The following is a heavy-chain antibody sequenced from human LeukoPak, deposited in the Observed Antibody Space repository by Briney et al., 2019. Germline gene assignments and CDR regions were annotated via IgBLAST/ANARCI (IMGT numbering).Heavy chain of an antibody. J-gene: IGHJ4*02. V-gene: IGHV3-33*01. CDR1: GFTFSSYG. D-gene: IGHD5-18*01. Sequence: GGSLRLSCAASGFTFSSYGMHWVRQAPGKGLEWVAVIWYDGSNKYYADSVKGRFTISRDNSKNTLYLQMNSLRAEDTAVYYCARDTQKYQQLWLPDYWGQGTLVTVSS. CDR3: ARDTQKYQQLWLPDY. CDR2: IWYDGSNK.